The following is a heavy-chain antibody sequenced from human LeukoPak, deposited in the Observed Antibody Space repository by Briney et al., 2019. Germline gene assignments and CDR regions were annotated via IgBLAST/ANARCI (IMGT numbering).Heavy chain of an antibody. J-gene: IGHJ4*02. CDR2: IVVGSGNT. CDR3: AAGHDYDVGFDY. V-gene: IGHV1-58*01. CDR1: GFTFTSSA. D-gene: IGHD4-17*01. Sequence: SVKVSCRASGFTFTSSAVQWVRQARGQRLEWIGWIVVGSGNTNYAQKFQERVTITRDMSTSTAYMELSNLRSEDTAVYYCAAGHDYDVGFDYWGQGTLVTVSS.